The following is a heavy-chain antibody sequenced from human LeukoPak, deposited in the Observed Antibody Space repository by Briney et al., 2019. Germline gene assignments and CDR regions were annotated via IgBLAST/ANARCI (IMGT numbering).Heavy chain of an antibody. V-gene: IGHV3-7*01. CDR2: IQPDGSEK. D-gene: IGHD3-10*01. Sequence: GGSLRLSCAASGFTFSSYWMSWVRQAPGKGLEWVANIQPDGSEKYYVDSVRGRFTTSRDNAKNSLYLQMNSLRAEDTAVYFCARDFRMVRGVILDYWGQGTLVTVSS. J-gene: IGHJ4*02. CDR3: ARDFRMVRGVILDY. CDR1: GFTFSSYW.